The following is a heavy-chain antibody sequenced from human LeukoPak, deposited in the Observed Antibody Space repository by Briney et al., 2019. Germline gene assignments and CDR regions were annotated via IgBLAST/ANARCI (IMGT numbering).Heavy chain of an antibody. CDR1: GYTFTSYG. CDR3: ARSGRITMIVVVNDAFDI. D-gene: IGHD3-22*01. Sequence: ASVKVSCKASGYTFTSYGISWVRQAPGQGLEWMGWISAYNGNINYAQKLQGRVTMTTDTSTSTAYMELRSLRSDDTAVYYCARSGRITMIVVVNDAFDIWGQGTLVTVSS. V-gene: IGHV1-18*01. J-gene: IGHJ3*02. CDR2: ISAYNGNI.